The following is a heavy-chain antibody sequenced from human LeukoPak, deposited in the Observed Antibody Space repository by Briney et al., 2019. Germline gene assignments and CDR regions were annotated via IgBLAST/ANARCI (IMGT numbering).Heavy chain of an antibody. Sequence: GGSLRLSCAASGFTFSSYTMSWVRQAPGKGLEWVSTITTSDGNTYYADSVKGRFTVSRDNSKNTLYLQMNSLRAEDTAVYYRARAWDYWGQGTLVTVSS. CDR3: ARAWDY. J-gene: IGHJ4*02. CDR1: GFTFSSYT. V-gene: IGHV3-23*01. CDR2: ITTSDGNT.